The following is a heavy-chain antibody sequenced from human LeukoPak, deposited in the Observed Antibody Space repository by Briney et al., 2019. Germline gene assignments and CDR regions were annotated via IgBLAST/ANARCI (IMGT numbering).Heavy chain of an antibody. J-gene: IGHJ4*02. V-gene: IGHV3-23*01. CDR2: ISGSGGST. D-gene: IGHD3-22*01. CDR3: AKVRPTYYYDSSGYPSRYSYFDY. Sequence: GGSLRLSCATSGFTFNSAWLSWVRQAPGKGLEWVSAISGSGGSTYYADSVKGRFTISRDNSKNTLYLQMNSLRAEDTAVYYCAKVRPTYYYDSSGYPSRYSYFDYWGQGTLVTVSS. CDR1: GFTFNSAW.